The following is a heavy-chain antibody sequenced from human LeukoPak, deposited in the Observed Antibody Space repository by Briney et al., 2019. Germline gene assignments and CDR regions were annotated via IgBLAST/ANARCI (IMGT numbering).Heavy chain of an antibody. CDR1: GFAFSSYA. J-gene: IGHJ4*02. CDR2: ISGSGGST. D-gene: IGHD2-2*01. Sequence: PGGSLRLSCAASGFAFSSYAMSWARQAPGKGLEWVSAISGSGGSTYYADSVKGRFTISRDNSKNTLYLQMNSLRAEDTAVYYCAKGDFVVVPAAEDYWGQGTLVTVSS. V-gene: IGHV3-23*01. CDR3: AKGDFVVVPAAEDY.